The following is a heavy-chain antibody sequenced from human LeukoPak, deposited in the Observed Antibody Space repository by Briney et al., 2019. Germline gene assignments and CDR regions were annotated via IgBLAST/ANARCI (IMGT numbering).Heavy chain of an antibody. J-gene: IGHJ4*02. CDR3: ARVRRDDFWSGYYSGDFDY. V-gene: IGHV1-24*01. Sequence: ASVKVSCKVSGYTLTELSMHWVRQAPGKGLEWMGGFDPEDGETIYAQKFQGRVTITADESTSTAYMELSSLRSEDTAVYYCARVRRDDFWSGYYSGDFDYWGQGTLVTVSS. CDR1: GYTLTELS. D-gene: IGHD3-3*01. CDR2: FDPEDGET.